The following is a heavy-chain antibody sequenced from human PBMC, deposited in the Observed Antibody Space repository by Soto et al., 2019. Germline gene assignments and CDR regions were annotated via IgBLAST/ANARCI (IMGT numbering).Heavy chain of an antibody. J-gene: IGHJ3*02. V-gene: IGHV1-8*01. D-gene: IGHD3-3*01. CDR2: MNPNSGNT. CDR3: ASGSNYDFWSGYPYDAFAI. Sequence: ASVKVSCKASGYTFTSYDTNWVRQATGQGLEWMGWMNPNSGNTGYAQKFQGRVTMTRNTSISTAYMELSSLRSEDTAVYYCASGSNYDFWSGYPYDAFAIWGQGTMVTVSS. CDR1: GYTFTSYD.